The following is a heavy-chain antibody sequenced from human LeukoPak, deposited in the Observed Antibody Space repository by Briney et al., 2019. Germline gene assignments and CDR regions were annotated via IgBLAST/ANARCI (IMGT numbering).Heavy chain of an antibody. D-gene: IGHD6-13*01. V-gene: IGHV3-23*01. CDR2: ISGSDGTT. Sequence: PGGSLRLSCAASGFTFNNYAMSWVRQAPGMGLEWVSGISGSDGTTNYADSVKGRFTVSRDNSKNTLYLQMNSLRGEETAVYYCAKGLSSSTWADFDYWGQGTLATVSS. CDR3: AKGLSSSTWADFDY. J-gene: IGHJ4*02. CDR1: GFTFNNYA.